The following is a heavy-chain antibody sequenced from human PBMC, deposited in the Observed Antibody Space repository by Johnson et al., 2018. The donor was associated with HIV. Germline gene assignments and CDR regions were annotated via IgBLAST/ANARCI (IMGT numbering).Heavy chain of an antibody. Sequence: VKLVESGGRLVQPGGSLGLSCATSGFTFSNYWMTWVRQAPGKGLEWVANIKQDGSEEYYVDSVRGRFTISRDNAKNSLYLQMNSLRAEDAAVYYCARDNCSSTSCHSARNAFDIWGQGTMVTVSS. CDR2: IKQDGSEE. CDR3: ARDNCSSTSCHSARNAFDI. J-gene: IGHJ3*02. CDR1: GFTFSNYW. D-gene: IGHD2-2*01. V-gene: IGHV3-7*01.